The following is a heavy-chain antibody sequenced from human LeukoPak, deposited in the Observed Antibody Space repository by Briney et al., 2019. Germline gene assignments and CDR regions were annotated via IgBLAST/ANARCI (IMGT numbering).Heavy chain of an antibody. V-gene: IGHV3-74*01. J-gene: IGHJ5*02. CDR3: ARVEPYYGYFGFDP. CDR2: INSDGSST. Sequence: PGGSLRLSCAASGFTFSSYEMNWVRQAPGKGLVWVSRINSDGSSTSYADSVKGRFTISRDNAKNTLYLQMNSLRAEDTAVYYCARVEPYYGYFGFDPWGQGTLVTVSS. D-gene: IGHD3-10*01. CDR1: GFTFSSYE.